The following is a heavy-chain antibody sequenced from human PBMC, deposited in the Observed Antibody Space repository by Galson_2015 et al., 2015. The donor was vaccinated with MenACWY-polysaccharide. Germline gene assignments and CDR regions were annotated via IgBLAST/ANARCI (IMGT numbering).Heavy chain of an antibody. D-gene: IGHD3-9*01. V-gene: IGHV1-3*01. CDR1: GYSFTKYA. CDR3: VTSGQSNDWRADP. Sequence: SVKVSCKASGYSFTKYAVHWVRQAPGQSLEWMGWMNGGNEDTKYSQKFQGRVTITRDTSATTAYMELTSLGSEDTAVYYCVTSGQSNDWRADPWGQGTLVTVSS. J-gene: IGHJ5*02. CDR2: MNGGNEDT.